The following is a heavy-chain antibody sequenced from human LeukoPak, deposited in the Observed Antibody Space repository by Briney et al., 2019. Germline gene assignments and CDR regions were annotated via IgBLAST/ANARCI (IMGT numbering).Heavy chain of an antibody. CDR1: GYTFTGYY. Sequence: GASVKVSCKASGYTFTGYYMHWVRQAPGQGLEWMGWINPNSGGTNYAQKFQGRVTMTRDTSISTAYMELSRLRSDNTAVYYCARKLAKYGNYPDYWGQGTLVTVSS. J-gene: IGHJ4*02. V-gene: IGHV1-2*02. D-gene: IGHD4-11*01. CDR2: INPNSGGT. CDR3: ARKLAKYGNYPDY.